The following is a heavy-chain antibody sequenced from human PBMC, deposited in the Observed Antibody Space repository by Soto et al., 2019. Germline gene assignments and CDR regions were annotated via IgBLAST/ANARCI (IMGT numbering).Heavy chain of an antibody. J-gene: IGHJ3*02. CDR2: INPSCGST. D-gene: IGHD3-22*01. Sequence: SVKVSFKGFGYTFTSYYMHWVRQAPGQGLEWMGIINPSCGSTSYAQKFQGRVTMTRDTSTNTVYMELSSLRSEDTAVYYCARDVGLTYYYNSKGRNDAFDIWGQGTMVTVSS. CDR3: ARDVGLTYYYNSKGRNDAFDI. CDR1: GYTFTSYY. V-gene: IGHV1-46*01.